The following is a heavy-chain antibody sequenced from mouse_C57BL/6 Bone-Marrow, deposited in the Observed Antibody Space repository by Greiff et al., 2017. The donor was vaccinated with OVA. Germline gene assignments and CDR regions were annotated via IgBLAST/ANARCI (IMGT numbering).Heavy chain of an antibody. CDR2: IHPNSGST. CDR1: GYTFTSYW. Sequence: VQLQQSGAELVKPGASVKLSCKASGYTFTSYWMHWVKQRPGQGLEWIGMIHPNSGSTNYNEKFKSKATLTVDKSSSTAYMQLSSLTSEDSAVYYCARTLLWSYAMDYWGQGTSVTVSA. CDR3: ARTLLWSYAMDY. D-gene: IGHD2-10*01. V-gene: IGHV1-64*01. J-gene: IGHJ4*01.